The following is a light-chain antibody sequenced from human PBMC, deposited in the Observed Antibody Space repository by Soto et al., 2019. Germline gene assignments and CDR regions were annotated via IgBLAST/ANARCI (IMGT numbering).Light chain of an antibody. Sequence: QLVLTQPPSASGTPGQRVTISCSGSSSNIGSNTVTWYQHLPGTAPKLLIYNNDQRPSGVPDRFSGSKSGTSASLAISGLQSEDEADYYCASWDDSRKGVVFGGGTKLTVL. CDR1: SSNIGSNT. CDR3: ASWDDSRKGVV. J-gene: IGLJ2*01. V-gene: IGLV1-44*01. CDR2: NND.